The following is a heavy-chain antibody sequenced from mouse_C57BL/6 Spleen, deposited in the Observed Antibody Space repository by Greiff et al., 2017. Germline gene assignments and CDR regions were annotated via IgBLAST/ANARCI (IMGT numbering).Heavy chain of an antibody. J-gene: IGHJ3*01. CDR1: GFTFSSYG. CDR3: TRDSYGSWFAY. CDR2: ISSGGSYT. V-gene: IGHV5-6*01. Sequence: EVMLVESGGDLVKPGGSLKLSCAASGFTFSSYGMSWVRQTPDKRLEWVATISSGGSYTYYPDSVKGRFTISRDNAKNTLYLQMSSLKSEDTAMYYCTRDSYGSWFAYWGQGTLVTVSA. D-gene: IGHD1-1*01.